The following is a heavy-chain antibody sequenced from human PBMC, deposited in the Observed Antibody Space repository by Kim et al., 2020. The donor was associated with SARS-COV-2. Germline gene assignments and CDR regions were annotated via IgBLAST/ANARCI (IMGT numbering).Heavy chain of an antibody. V-gene: IGHV4-30-4*01. CDR1: GGSISSGDYY. CDR3: ARGGYYGSGSYRVTHTAGFDP. D-gene: IGHD3-10*01. CDR2: IYYSGST. Sequence: SETLSLTCTVSGGSISSGDYYWSWIRQPPGKGLEWIGYIYYSGSTYYNPSLKSRVTISVDTSKNQFSLKLSSVTAADTAVYYCARGGYYGSGSYRVTHTAGFDPWGQGTLVTVSS. J-gene: IGHJ5*02.